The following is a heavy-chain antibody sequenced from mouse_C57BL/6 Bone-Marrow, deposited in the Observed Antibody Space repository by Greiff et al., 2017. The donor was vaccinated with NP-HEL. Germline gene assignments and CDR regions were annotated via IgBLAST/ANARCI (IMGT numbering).Heavy chain of an antibody. J-gene: IGHJ3*01. CDR3: ARWDYGSRGFAY. D-gene: IGHD1-1*01. CDR1: GYAFSSSW. Sequence: QVQLRQSGPELVKPGASVKISCKASGYAFSSSWMNWVKQRPGKGLEWIGRIYPGDGDTNYNGKFKGKATLTADKSSSTAYMQLSSLTSEDSAVYFCARWDYGSRGFAYWGQGTLVTVSA. V-gene: IGHV1-82*01. CDR2: IYPGDGDT.